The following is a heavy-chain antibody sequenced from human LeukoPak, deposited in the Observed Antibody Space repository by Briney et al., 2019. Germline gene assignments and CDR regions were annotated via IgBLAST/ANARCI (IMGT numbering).Heavy chain of an antibody. V-gene: IGHV4-38-2*01. D-gene: IGHD5-18*01. J-gene: IGHJ4*02. CDR3: ARLSLPYSYASN. CDR2: INHSVST. CDR1: GYSISSGYY. Sequence: PSGTLCLTSAVSGYSISSGYYWGWIRQPPGKGREWIGEINHSVSTNSNPPLKSRVTISVDTSKNKCSLKRSAVSAPHTPVYYFARLSLPYSYASNWGQGTLVTVSS.